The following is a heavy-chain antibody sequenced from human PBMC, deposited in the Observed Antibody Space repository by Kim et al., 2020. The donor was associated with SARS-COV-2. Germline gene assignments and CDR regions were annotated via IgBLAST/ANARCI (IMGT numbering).Heavy chain of an antibody. D-gene: IGHD6-13*01. CDR1: GYNFTTYW. CDR2: IYPDDSDT. V-gene: IGHV5-51*01. Sequence: GESLKISCKGSGYNFTTYWIGWVRQMPGKGLEWMGIIYPDDSDTRYSPSFQGQVTISADKSINTAYLQWSSLKASDTAMYYCARRSTISSSWYWGTGSSQNYFDYWGQGTLVTVSS. J-gene: IGHJ4*02. CDR3: ARRSTISSSWYWGTGSSQNYFDY.